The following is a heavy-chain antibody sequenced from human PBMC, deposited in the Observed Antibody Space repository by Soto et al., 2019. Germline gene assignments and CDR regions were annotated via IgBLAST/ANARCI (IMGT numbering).Heavy chain of an antibody. Sequence: QVQLVESGGGVVQPGRSLRLSCAASGFVFGMHWGRQAPGKGLEWVAVIWDEGGHVHLYYADSVRGRFTISRDNSKTTLYLQMDSLRAEDTAMYHGAGDRGAAPFDPWGQGTRVTVSS. CDR2: IWDEGGHVHL. V-gene: IGHV3-33*01. J-gene: IGHJ5*02. CDR3: AGDRGAAPFDP. CDR1: GFVFG.